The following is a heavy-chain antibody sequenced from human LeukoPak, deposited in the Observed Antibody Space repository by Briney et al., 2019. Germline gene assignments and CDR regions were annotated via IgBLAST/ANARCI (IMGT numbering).Heavy chain of an antibody. CDR2: ISHSGST. D-gene: IGHD3-9*01. Sequence: SETLSLTCTVSGGFISRDSWSWIRQPPWKGLEWIGYISHSGSTDYKPSLESRVTISLDRSNNQFSLELDSVTAADTAVYFCARDRDYDILTGLLYFDYWGQGTLVTVSS. CDR1: GGFISRDS. CDR3: ARDRDYDILTGLLYFDY. J-gene: IGHJ4*02. V-gene: IGHV4-59*01.